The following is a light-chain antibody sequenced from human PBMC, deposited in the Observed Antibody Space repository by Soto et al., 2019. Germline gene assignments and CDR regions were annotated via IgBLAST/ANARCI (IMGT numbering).Light chain of an antibody. V-gene: IGKV1-9*01. J-gene: IGKJ2*01. CDR2: AAS. Sequence: IQLTQSPSSLSASVGDRVTITCRASQGISSYLAWYQQKPGKAPKLLIYAASTLQTGVPSRFSGSGSGTDFSLAISSLQPEDSATYYCQQLKTSSYTFGQGTKLEIK. CDR1: QGISSY. CDR3: QQLKTSSYT.